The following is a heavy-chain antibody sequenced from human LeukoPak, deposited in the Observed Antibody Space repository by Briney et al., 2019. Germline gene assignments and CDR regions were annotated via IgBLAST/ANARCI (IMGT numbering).Heavy chain of an antibody. V-gene: IGHV4-59*01. CDR3: ARDSGPRYFDL. Sequence: SETLSLTCTVSGGSISSYYWSWIRQPPGKGLEWIGDIYYSGNTNYNPSLKSRVTMSVDTSKNQFSLKLSSVTAADTAVNYCARDSGPRYFDLWGRGTLVTVSS. J-gene: IGHJ2*01. CDR1: GGSISSYY. CDR2: IYYSGNT.